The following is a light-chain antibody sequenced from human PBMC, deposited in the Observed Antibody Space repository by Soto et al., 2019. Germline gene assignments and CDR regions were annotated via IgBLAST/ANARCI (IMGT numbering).Light chain of an antibody. Sequence: EIVLTQSPGTLSLSPGERAPLSCRASQSVSSTYLAWYQQKPGQAPRLLIYGASSRATGIPDRFSGSGSGTDFTLTISGLEPEDFAVYYCQQYGSSPLTFGGGTKVDIK. CDR3: QQYGSSPLT. CDR2: GAS. J-gene: IGKJ4*01. CDR1: QSVSSTY. V-gene: IGKV3-20*01.